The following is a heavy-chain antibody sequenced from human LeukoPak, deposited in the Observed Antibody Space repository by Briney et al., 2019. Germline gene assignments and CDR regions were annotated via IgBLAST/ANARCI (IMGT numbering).Heavy chain of an antibody. CDR1: GYSFTTYW. CDR3: ARSGVPGAMTWFDP. J-gene: IGHJ5*02. V-gene: IGHV5-51*01. CDR2: IYPGDYDT. Sequence: GESLQISCQASGYSFTTYWIGWARQIPGKGLAGMGTIYPGDYDTRHRQYFQCQVTISADKSINTAYLQWRSLKASDTAMYYCARSGVPGAMTWFDPWGQGTLVTVS. D-gene: IGHD2-2*01.